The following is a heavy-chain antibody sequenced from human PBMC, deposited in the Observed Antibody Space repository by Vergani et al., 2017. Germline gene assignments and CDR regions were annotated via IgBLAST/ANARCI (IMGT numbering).Heavy chain of an antibody. V-gene: IGHV3-66*02. J-gene: IGHJ3*02. Sequence: EVQLVESGGGLVQPGGSLRLSCAASGFTVSSNYMSWVRQAPGKGLEWVSVIYSGGSTYYADSVKGRFTISRDNSKNTLYLQMSSLRAEDTAVYYCASSYYDFWSGYAFDIWGQGTMVTVSS. CDR1: GFTVSSNY. CDR3: ASSYYDFWSGYAFDI. D-gene: IGHD3-3*01. CDR2: IYSGGST.